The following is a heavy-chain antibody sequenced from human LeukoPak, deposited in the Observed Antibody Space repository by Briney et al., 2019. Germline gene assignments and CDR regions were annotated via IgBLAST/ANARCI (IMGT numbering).Heavy chain of an antibody. CDR1: GGSISSYY. CDR3: ARDANWNYLWDYYYYYMDV. CDR2: IYYSGST. Sequence: PSETLSLTCTVSGGSISSYYWSWIRQPPGKGLEWIGYIYYSGSTNYNPSLKSRVTISVDTSKNQFSLKLSSVTAADTAVYYCARDANWNYLWDYYYYYMDVWGQGTLVTVSS. V-gene: IGHV4-59*12. J-gene: IGHJ6*03. D-gene: IGHD1-7*01.